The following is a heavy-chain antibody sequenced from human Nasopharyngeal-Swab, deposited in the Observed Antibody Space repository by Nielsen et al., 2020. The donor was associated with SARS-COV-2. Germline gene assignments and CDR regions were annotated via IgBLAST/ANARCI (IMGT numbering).Heavy chain of an antibody. D-gene: IGHD6-13*01. CDR2: LYHSGST. CDR1: GGSISSGGYS. CDR3: ARSKKQQLNLVDY. J-gene: IGHJ4*02. V-gene: IGHV4-30-2*01. Sequence: SETLSLTCAVSGGSISSGGYSWSRNRPPPGKGLEWIGYLYHSGSTYYNPSLKSRVTISVDRSKNQFSLKLGSVTAADTAVYYCARSKKQQLNLVDYWGQGTLVTVSS.